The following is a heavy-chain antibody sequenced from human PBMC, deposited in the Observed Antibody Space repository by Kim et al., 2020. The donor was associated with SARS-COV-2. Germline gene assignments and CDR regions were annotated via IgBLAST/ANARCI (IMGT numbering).Heavy chain of an antibody. V-gene: IGHV3-30*18. CDR3: AKDPWDDILTGYYTYFDY. Sequence: GGSLRLSCVASGFIFSNYGMHWVRQAPGKGLEWVAVISYDGSNKYYGDSVKGRFTISRDNSKNTLYLQMNSLRAEDTAVYYCAKDPWDDILTGYYTYFDYWGQGTLITVSS. D-gene: IGHD3-9*01. CDR1: GFIFSNYG. J-gene: IGHJ4*02. CDR2: ISYDGSNK.